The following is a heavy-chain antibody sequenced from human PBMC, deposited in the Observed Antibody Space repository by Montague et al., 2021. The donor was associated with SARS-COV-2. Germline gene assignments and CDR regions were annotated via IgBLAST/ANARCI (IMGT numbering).Heavy chain of an antibody. V-gene: IGHV4-4*02. Sequence: SETLSLTCTVSGDSISNSNWWTWVRQSPGRGLEWIGEIFRSGDSNYNPSLKSRGTMSVDMSRNQFSLSMSNVTAADAAIYYCVRGGTMTVVVFDSWGQGTLVTVSS. D-gene: IGHD3-22*01. CDR2: IFRSGDS. CDR1: GDSISNSNW. J-gene: IGHJ4*02. CDR3: VRGGTMTVVVFDS.